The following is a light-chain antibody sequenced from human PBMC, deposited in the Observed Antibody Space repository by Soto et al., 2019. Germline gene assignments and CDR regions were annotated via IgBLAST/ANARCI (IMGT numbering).Light chain of an antibody. J-gene: IGKJ4*01. V-gene: IGKV3-11*01. CDR1: QSVSTY. Sequence: EIVLTQSPATLSLSPGERATLSCRASQSVSTYLAWYQQKPGQAPRLLIYDASNRATGIPARFSGSGSGTEFALTISSLEPEDFAVYYCQQRKNLPPLTFGGGTKVEIK. CDR3: QQRKNLPPLT. CDR2: DAS.